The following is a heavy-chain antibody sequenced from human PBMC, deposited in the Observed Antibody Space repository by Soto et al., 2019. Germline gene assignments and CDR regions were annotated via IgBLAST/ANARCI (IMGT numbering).Heavy chain of an antibody. CDR3: ARESEDLTSNFDY. CDR2: SSSTTNYI. V-gene: IGHV3-21*06. CDR1: GFTFTRYR. Sequence: EVQLVESGGGLVKPGGSLRLSWAASGFTFTRYRMNWVRQAPGKGLEWVSSSSSTTNYIYYGDSMKGRFTISRDNAKNSLYREMNSLRAEDTAVYYCARESEDLTSNFDYWGQGTLVTVSS. J-gene: IGHJ4*02.